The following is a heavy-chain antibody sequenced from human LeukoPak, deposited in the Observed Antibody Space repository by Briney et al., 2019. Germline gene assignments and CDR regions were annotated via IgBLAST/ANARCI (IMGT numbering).Heavy chain of an antibody. CDR3: ARGKANYYYYGMDV. CDR1: GFTFSNYA. CDR2: INHSGST. V-gene: IGHV4-34*01. Sequence: GSLRLSCAASGFTFSNYAMSWIRQPPGKGLEWIGEINHSGSTNYNPSLKSRVTISVDTSKNQFSLKLSSVTAADTAVYYCARGKANYYYYGMDVWGQGTTVTVSS. J-gene: IGHJ6*02.